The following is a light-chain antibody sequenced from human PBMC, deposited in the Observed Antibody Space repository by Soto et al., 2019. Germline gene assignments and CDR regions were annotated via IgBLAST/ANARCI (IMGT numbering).Light chain of an antibody. J-gene: IGKJ4*01. Sequence: DIQMTQSPSSLSSSVGDGVTITCRASQDSSNYLACYQQKPGKVHKVLIYATSTLQSGVPSRFSGGGSATDFTLTISSLQPEDAAFYYCQKYNSALLTVGGGTKVEIK. CDR2: ATS. CDR1: QDSSNY. V-gene: IGKV1-27*01. CDR3: QKYNSALLT.